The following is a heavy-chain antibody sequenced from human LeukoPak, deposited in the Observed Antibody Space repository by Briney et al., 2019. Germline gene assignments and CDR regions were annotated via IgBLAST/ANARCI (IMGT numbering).Heavy chain of an antibody. Sequence: SVKVSCKASRGTFSSYAISWVRQAPGQGLEWMGRIIPILGIANYAQKFQGRVTITADKSTSTAYMELSSLRSEDTAVYYCAVDFDWSSIALYWGQGTLVTVSS. J-gene: IGHJ4*02. D-gene: IGHD3-9*01. CDR1: RGTFSSYA. CDR2: IIPILGIA. CDR3: AVDFDWSSIALY. V-gene: IGHV1-69*04.